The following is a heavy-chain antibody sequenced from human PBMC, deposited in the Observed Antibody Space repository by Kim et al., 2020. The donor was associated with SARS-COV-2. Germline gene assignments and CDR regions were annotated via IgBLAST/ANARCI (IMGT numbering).Heavy chain of an antibody. V-gene: IGHV4-38-2*02. D-gene: IGHD6-13*01. J-gene: IGHJ4*02. CDR3: ARDLSDELVPFDY. CDR1: GYSISSGYY. Sequence: SETLSLTCTVSGYSISSGYYWGWIRQPPGKGLEWIGSIYHSGSTYYNPSLKSRVTISVDTSKNQFSLKLSSVTAADTAVYYCARDLSDELVPFDYWGQGT. CDR2: IYHSGST.